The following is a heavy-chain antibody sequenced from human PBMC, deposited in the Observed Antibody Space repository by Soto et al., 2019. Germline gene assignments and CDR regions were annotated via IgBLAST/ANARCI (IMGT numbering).Heavy chain of an antibody. CDR1: GFTFSDYY. CDR2: ISSSSSYT. V-gene: IGHV3-11*06. D-gene: IGHD2-2*01. J-gene: IGHJ6*02. CDR3: AKGTRVVIVLVPDAMIDVTDYYNGFDV. Sequence: PGGSLRLSCAASGFTFSDYYMSWIRQAPGKGLEWVSYISSSSSYTNYADTVKGRFTISKNNSENTLHLQMNSLRAEDTAVYYFAKGTRVVIVLVPDAMIDVTDYYNGFDVWGQGTPVTVSS.